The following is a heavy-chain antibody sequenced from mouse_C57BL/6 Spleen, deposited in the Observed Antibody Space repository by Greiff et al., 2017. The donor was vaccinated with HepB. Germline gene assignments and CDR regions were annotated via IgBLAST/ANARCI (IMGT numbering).Heavy chain of an antibody. CDR3: ARSRGSWDYFDY. CDR1: GYAFTNYL. Sequence: VQLQQSGAELVRPGTSVKVSCKASGYAFTNYLIEWVKQRPGQGLEWIGVINPGSGGTNYNEKFKGKATLTADKSSSTAYMQLSSLTSEDSAVYYCARSRGSWDYFDYWGQGTTLTVSS. CDR2: INPGSGGT. J-gene: IGHJ2*01. V-gene: IGHV1-54*01. D-gene: IGHD3-1*01.